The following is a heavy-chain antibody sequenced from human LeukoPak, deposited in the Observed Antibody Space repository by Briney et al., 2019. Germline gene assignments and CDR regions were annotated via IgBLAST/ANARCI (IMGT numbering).Heavy chain of an antibody. Sequence: GGSLRLSCGASGFTFSDYYMSWIRQTPGKGLEWLAYISTSASSIDYADSVKGRFTVSRDNGKNSLFLQMNSLRVEDTAVYYCTRSLYSGTNSDYWGQGTLVTVSS. D-gene: IGHD1-26*01. CDR3: TRSLYSGTNSDY. CDR1: GFTFSDYY. CDR2: ISTSASSI. V-gene: IGHV3-11*04. J-gene: IGHJ4*02.